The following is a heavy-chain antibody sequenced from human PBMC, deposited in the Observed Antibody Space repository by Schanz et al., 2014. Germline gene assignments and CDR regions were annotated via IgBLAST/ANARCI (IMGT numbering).Heavy chain of an antibody. Sequence: EVQLVESGGGLVQPGESLRLSCAASRFTFSNYAMSWVRQAPGKGLEWVSAISGSGGSTYYADSVKGRFTISRDNSKNTLYLQMNTLRTDDTALYFCAAFNNRDAFNVWGQGTMVSVSS. CDR2: ISGSGGST. CDR3: AAFNNRDAFNV. V-gene: IGHV3-23*04. D-gene: IGHD1-20*01. CDR1: RFTFSNYA. J-gene: IGHJ3*01.